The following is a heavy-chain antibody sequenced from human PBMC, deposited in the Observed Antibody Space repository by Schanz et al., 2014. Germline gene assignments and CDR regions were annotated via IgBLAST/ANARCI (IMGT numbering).Heavy chain of an antibody. Sequence: EVQLLESGGGLVEPGGSLRLSCAASGFSFSSYAMGWVRQARGKGLEWVSAMNESHSTIYYADSVRGRFTISRDNAENTLFLQMSSLRAEDTAVYYCARKVVATIGGYYDDWGQGTLVTVSS. CDR1: GFSFSSYA. V-gene: IGHV3-23*01. CDR2: MNESHSTI. J-gene: IGHJ4*02. D-gene: IGHD5-12*01. CDR3: ARKVVATIGGYYDD.